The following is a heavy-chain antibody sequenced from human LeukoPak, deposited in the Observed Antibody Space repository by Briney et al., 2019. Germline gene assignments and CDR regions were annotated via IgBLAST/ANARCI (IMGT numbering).Heavy chain of an antibody. Sequence: GGSQRLFCGVSSFTLSVYYASGMPHARGRGMGCISFIGNSDTHTYYADSVKGRFNISRDNDKNSLFLQMDSLTADDTAMYYCARDGRLDYWGQGTLVTVSS. J-gene: IGHJ4*02. D-gene: IGHD2-21*02. CDR2: IGNSDTHT. V-gene: IGHV3-11*01. CDR1: SFTLSVYY. CDR3: ARDGRLDY.